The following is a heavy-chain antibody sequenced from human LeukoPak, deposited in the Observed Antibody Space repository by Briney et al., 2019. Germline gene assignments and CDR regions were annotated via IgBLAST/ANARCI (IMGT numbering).Heavy chain of an antibody. Sequence: GGSLRLSCAASGFTFSSYSMNWVRQAPGKGLEWVSSISSRSSYIYYADSVKGRFTISRDNAKNSLYLQMNSLRAEDTAVYYCARDRSAGITGTTQGFDYWGQGTLVTVSS. J-gene: IGHJ4*02. CDR2: ISSRSSYI. D-gene: IGHD1-7*01. V-gene: IGHV3-21*01. CDR3: ARDRSAGITGTTQGFDY. CDR1: GFTFSSYS.